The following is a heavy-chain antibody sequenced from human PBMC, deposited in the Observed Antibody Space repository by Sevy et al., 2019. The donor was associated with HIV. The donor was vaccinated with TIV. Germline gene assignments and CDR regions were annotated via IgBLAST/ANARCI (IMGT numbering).Heavy chain of an antibody. CDR3: AKGADISGHKHDNFDN. CDR2: IWYDGSQK. Sequence: GGSLRLSCAASGFTFSSYGMHWVRQAPGKGLEWVALIWYDGSQKYYADSGKGRLTISRDNSKNMLYLQMNSLRAEDTAVYYCAKGADISGHKHDNFDNWGQGSLVTVSS. CDR1: GFTFSSYG. D-gene: IGHD1-26*01. V-gene: IGHV3-33*06. J-gene: IGHJ4*02.